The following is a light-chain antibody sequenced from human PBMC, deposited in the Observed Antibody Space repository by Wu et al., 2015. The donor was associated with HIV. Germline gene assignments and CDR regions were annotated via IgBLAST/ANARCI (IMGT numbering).Light chain of an antibody. CDR1: QAISSS. Sequence: DIQLTQSPSFPSASVGDKVTIACRASQAISSSLAWYQQKPGKAPKLLIYGASTLQSGIPSRFSGSGSGTEFTLTISSLQPEDFATYYCQQLYSFGQGTKLDIK. V-gene: IGKV1-9*01. CDR3: QQLYS. J-gene: IGKJ2*01. CDR2: GAS.